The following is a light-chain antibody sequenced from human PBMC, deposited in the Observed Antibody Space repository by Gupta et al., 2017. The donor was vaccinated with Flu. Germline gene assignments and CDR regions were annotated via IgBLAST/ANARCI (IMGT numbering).Light chain of an antibody. CDR2: AAS. Sequence: DIHMTQSPSSVSASVGDRVTITCRASQGISRWLAWYQQKPGKAPKLLIYAASRVKSGVPSRFSGSGSGTDFTLTISSRQPEDFATYYCQHQNSFPGTFGQGTKVEIK. V-gene: IGKV1-12*01. J-gene: IGKJ1*01. CDR3: QHQNSFPGT. CDR1: QGISRW.